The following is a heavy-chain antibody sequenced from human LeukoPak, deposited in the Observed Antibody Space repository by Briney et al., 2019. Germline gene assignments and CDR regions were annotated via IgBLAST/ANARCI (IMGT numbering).Heavy chain of an antibody. CDR3: ARGRAVTKYQGLIDY. J-gene: IGHJ4*02. D-gene: IGHD4-17*01. Sequence: SETLSLTCAVYGGSFSGYYWTWIGQPPGKGLEWIGEINHSGSTNHNPSLKSRVTISVDTSKNQFSLKLSSVTAADTAVYYCARGRAVTKYQGLIDYWGQGALVTVSS. V-gene: IGHV4-34*01. CDR2: INHSGST. CDR1: GGSFSGYY.